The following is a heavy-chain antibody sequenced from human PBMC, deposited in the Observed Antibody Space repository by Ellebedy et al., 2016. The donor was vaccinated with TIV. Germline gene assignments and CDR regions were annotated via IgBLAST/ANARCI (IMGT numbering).Heavy chain of an antibody. CDR3: AKDRIFGDGYWVFDF. CDR2: IVGGGA. V-gene: IGHV3-23*01. D-gene: IGHD5-18*01. Sequence: PGGSLRLSCAASGFTFSNFAMSWVRQAPGKGLEWVSGIVGGGAERYADSVKGRFTISRDNSKSTVDLQMKSLRADDTAIYYCAKDRIFGDGYWVFDFWGQGTVVTVST. CDR1: GFTFSNFA. J-gene: IGHJ4*02.